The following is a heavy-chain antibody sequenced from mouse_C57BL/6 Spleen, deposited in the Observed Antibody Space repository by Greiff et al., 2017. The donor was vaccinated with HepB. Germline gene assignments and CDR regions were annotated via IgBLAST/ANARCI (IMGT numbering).Heavy chain of an antibody. V-gene: IGHV1-64*01. Sequence: VQLQQPGAELVKPGASVKLSCKASGYTFTSYWMHWVKQRPGQGLEWIGMIHPNSGSTNYNEKFKSKATLTVDKSSSTAYMQLSSLTSEDSAVYYCAREGGLLWYFDVWGTGTTVTVSS. J-gene: IGHJ1*03. D-gene: IGHD2-3*01. CDR2: IHPNSGST. CDR3: AREGGLLWYFDV. CDR1: GYTFTSYW.